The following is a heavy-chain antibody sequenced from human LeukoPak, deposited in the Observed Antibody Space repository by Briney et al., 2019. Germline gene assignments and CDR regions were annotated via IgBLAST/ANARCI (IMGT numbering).Heavy chain of an antibody. Sequence: PGGSLRLSCAASGFTFSSYGMHWVRQAPGKGLEWVSVIYSDGNTYYADSVKGRFTISRHNTMNTLYLQMNSLRAEDTAVYYCARGGGAARLFDYWGQGTLVTVSS. V-gene: IGHV3-53*04. CDR1: GFTFSSYG. CDR3: ARGGGAARLFDY. CDR2: IYSDGNT. D-gene: IGHD6-6*01. J-gene: IGHJ4*02.